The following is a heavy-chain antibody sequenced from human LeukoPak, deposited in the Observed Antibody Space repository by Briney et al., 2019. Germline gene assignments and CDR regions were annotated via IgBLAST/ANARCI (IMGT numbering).Heavy chain of an antibody. CDR2: ISYDGNDK. J-gene: IGHJ4*02. CDR3: ASPYGSGSYYNPPPFDY. CDR1: GFTFSTYA. Sequence: GGSLRLSCAASGFTFSTYAMHWVRQAPGKGLEWAAVISYDGNDKYYADSVQGRFTISRDNSKNTLYLQMSSLRAEDTAVYYCASPYGSGSYYNPPPFDYWGQGTLVTVSS. V-gene: IGHV3-30-3*01. D-gene: IGHD3-10*01.